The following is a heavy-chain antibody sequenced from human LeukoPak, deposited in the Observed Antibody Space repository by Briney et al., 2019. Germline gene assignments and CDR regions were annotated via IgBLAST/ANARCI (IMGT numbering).Heavy chain of an antibody. D-gene: IGHD2-15*01. J-gene: IGHJ6*03. CDR3: AKNGDRGAYCSGGSCYPYYYYYMDV. CDR1: GFTFGDYG. Sequence: GGSLRLSCAASGFTFGDYGMSWVRQAPGKGLEWVSSISSTGGTTYYADSVKGRFTISRDNSKNTLFLQVNSLRAEDTAIYYCAKNGDRGAYCSGGSCYPYYYYYMDVWGKGTTVTISS. V-gene: IGHV3-23*01. CDR2: ISSTGGTT.